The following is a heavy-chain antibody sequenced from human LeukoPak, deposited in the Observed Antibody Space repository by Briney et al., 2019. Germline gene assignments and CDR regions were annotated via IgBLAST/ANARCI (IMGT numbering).Heavy chain of an antibody. J-gene: IGHJ4*02. V-gene: IGHV1-69*13. Sequence: ASVEVSCKASGGTFSSYAISWVRQAPGQGLEWMGGIIPIFGTANYAQKFQGRVTITADESTSTAYMELSSLRSEDTAVYYCARVGGSWPLFTNFDYWGQGTLVTVSS. CDR1: GGTFSSYA. D-gene: IGHD6-13*01. CDR2: IIPIFGTA. CDR3: ARVGGSWPLFTNFDY.